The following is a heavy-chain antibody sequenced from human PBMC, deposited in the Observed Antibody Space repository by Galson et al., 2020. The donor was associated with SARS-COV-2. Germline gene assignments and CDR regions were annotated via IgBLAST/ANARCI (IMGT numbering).Heavy chain of an antibody. Sequence: SETLSLTCAVSGGSISSSNWWSCVRQHPGKRLEWISEIYHSGSTNYNPSLKSRVTISVDTSKNQFSLKLSSVAAADTAVYYCARDGNPYGSGSYYNVEYFQHWGQGTLVTVSS. D-gene: IGHD3-10*01. V-gene: IGHV4-4*02. CDR1: GGSISSSNW. CDR2: IYHSGST. CDR3: ARDGNPYGSGSYYNVEYFQH. J-gene: IGHJ1*01.